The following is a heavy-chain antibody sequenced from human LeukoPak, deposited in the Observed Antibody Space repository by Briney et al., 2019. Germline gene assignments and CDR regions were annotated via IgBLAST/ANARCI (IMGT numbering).Heavy chain of an antibody. Sequence: GGSLRLSCAASGFTFSSYAMNWVRQAPGKGLEWVSSISSSSSYIYYADSVKGRFTISRDNAKNSLYLQMNSLRAEDTAVYYCARVGASDAFDIWGQGTMVTVSS. V-gene: IGHV3-21*01. CDR2: ISSSSSYI. J-gene: IGHJ3*02. D-gene: IGHD4/OR15-4a*01. CDR1: GFTFSSYA. CDR3: ARVGASDAFDI.